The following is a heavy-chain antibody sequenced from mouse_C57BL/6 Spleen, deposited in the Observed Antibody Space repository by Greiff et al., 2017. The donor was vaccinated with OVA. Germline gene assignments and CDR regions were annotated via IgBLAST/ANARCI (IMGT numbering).Heavy chain of an antibody. Sequence: EVKLQESGGDLVKPGGSLKLSCAASGFTFSSYGMSWVRQTPDKRLEWVATISSGGSYTYYPDSVKGRFTISRDNAKNTLYLQMSSLKSEDTAMYYCARHGVTTVVEDAMDYWGQGTSVTVSS. CDR1: GFTFSSYG. V-gene: IGHV5-6*01. J-gene: IGHJ4*01. D-gene: IGHD1-1*01. CDR3: ARHGVTTVVEDAMDY. CDR2: ISSGGSYT.